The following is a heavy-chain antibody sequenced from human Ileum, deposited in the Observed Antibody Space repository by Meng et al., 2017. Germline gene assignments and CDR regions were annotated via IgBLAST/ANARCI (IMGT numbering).Heavy chain of an antibody. Sequence: SETLSLTCTVSGGPVSSFFWTWIRQTPGKGLEWIGYLSYTGNSNYNPSLKSRVTISVDTSTNQFSLKLTSVTTADTAVYYCASQMYSSATFQYWGQGTLVTVSS. CDR2: LSYTGNS. J-gene: IGHJ1*01. V-gene: IGHV4-59*02. CDR3: ASQMYSSATFQY. D-gene: IGHD6-19*01. CDR1: GGPVSSFF.